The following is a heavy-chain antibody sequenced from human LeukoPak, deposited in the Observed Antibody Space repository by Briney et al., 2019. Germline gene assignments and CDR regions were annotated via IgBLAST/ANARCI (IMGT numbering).Heavy chain of an antibody. V-gene: IGHV3-66*01. J-gene: IGHJ6*02. D-gene: IGHD2-8*01. Sequence: AGGSLRLSCAASGFSVSSKYMSWVRQAPGKGLEWVSVIYSGGTTYYADSVKDRFTISRDNSKNTLDLQMNSLRAEDTAVYYCARGLMYYYHYGMDVWGQGTTVTVSS. CDR1: GFSVSSKY. CDR2: IYSGGTT. CDR3: ARGLMYYYHYGMDV.